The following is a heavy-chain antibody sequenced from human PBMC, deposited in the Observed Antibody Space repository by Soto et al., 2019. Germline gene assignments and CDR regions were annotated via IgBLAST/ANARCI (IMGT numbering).Heavy chain of an antibody. J-gene: IGHJ6*03. CDR3: ARGWFGPDV. CDR2: IDQVGTDS. Sequence: VQLVESGGDLVQPGGSLRLSCAASEFTFSGRSVHWVRQAPGKGLVWVSGIDQVGTDSTYADSVKGRFTSSRDNAKNTVYLPMNSLRVEDTAVYYCARGWFGPDVWGKGTTVTVSS. D-gene: IGHD3-10*01. CDR1: EFTFSGRS. V-gene: IGHV3-74*01.